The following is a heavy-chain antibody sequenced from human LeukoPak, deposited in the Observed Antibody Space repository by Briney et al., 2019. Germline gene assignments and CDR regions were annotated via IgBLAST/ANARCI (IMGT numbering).Heavy chain of an antibody. CDR1: GFTFSGSA. V-gene: IGHV3-73*01. CDR3: TSRIDSLDY. J-gene: IGHJ4*02. Sequence: GGSLRLSCAASGFTFSGSAMHWVRQASGKGLEWVGRIRSKANSYATAYAASVKGRFTISRDDSKNTAYLQMNSLKTEDTAVFYCTSRIDSLDYWGQGTLVTVSS. D-gene: IGHD3-9*01. CDR2: IRSKANSYAT.